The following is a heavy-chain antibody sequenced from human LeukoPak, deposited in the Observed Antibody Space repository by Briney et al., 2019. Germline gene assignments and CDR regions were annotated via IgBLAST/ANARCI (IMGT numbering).Heavy chain of an antibody. CDR1: GYTFTRYY. V-gene: IGHV1-46*01. J-gene: IGHJ3*01. D-gene: IGHD7-27*01. CDR3: ARDRNWGSSDAFDF. CDR2: INPSGGHT. Sequence: GASVKVSSKASGYTFTRYYMHWVRQAPGQGLEWMGIINPSGGHTNYAQKFQGRVTMTRDTSTSTVYMELSSLRSEDTAVYYCARDRNWGSSDAFDFWGQGTMVTVSS.